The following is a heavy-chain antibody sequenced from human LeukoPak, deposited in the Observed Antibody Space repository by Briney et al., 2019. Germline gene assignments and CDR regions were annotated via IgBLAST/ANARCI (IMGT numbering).Heavy chain of an antibody. CDR1: GFTFSYYT. V-gene: IGHV3-21*01. CDR3: ARDDVAWNDVHWFDP. J-gene: IGHJ5*02. CDR2: ISSTGSSI. Sequence: GGPLRLSCAASGFTFSYYTMSWDRQAPGKGLEWVSSISSTGSSIYYADSVKGRFTISRDNAKNSLYLQMSSLRVEDTAVYYCARDDVAWNDVHWFDPWGQGTLVTVSS. D-gene: IGHD1-1*01.